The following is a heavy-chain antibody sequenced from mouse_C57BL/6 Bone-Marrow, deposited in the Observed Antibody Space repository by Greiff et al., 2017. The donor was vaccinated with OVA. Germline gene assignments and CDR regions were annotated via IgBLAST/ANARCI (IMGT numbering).Heavy chain of an antibody. V-gene: IGHV8-8*01. CDR2: IWWDDDK. Sequence: VTLKESGPGILQPSPTLSLTCSFSGFSLSTFGMGVGWIRPPSGKGLEWLAHIWWDDDKYYNPALKSRLTISKDTSKNQVFLKIANVDTADTAIYYCARIAPIYYGNWSAYWGQGTLVTVSA. D-gene: IGHD2-1*01. CDR1: GFSLSTFGMG. J-gene: IGHJ3*01. CDR3: ARIAPIYYGNWSAY.